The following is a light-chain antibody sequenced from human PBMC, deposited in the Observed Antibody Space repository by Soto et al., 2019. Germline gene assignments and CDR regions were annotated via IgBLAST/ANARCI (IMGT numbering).Light chain of an antibody. CDR1: QGISSW. J-gene: IGKJ4*01. Sequence: DIQMTQSPSSVSASVGDRVTITCRASQGISSWLAWYQQKPGRAPKLLIYAASSLQGGAPSRFTGSGSGTDFTLTITGLQPDDVATYYCQQANSFPLPFGGGTKVEIK. CDR2: AAS. CDR3: QQANSFPLP. V-gene: IGKV1-12*01.